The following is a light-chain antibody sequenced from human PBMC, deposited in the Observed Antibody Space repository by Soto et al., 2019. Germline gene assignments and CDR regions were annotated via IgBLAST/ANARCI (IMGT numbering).Light chain of an antibody. CDR1: QSVSSY. Sequence: VLTQSPGTLSLSPGERATLSCRASQSVSSYLAWYQQKPGQAPRLLIYGASTRATGIPARFSGRGSGTEFTLTISSLQSEDFAVYYCQQYNDWPPVTFGGGTKVDI. J-gene: IGKJ4*01. V-gene: IGKV3-15*01. CDR2: GAS. CDR3: QQYNDWPPVT.